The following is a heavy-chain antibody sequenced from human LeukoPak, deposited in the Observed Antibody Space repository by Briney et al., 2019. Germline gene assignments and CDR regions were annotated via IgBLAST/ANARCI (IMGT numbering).Heavy chain of an antibody. CDR3: ARGNYDFWSGYMSSNWFDP. V-gene: IGHV1-18*01. CDR1: GYTFTSYG. D-gene: IGHD3-3*01. CDR2: ISAYNGNT. Sequence: ASVKVSCKASGYTFTSYGISWVRQAPGQGLEWMGWISAYNGNTNYAQKLQGRVTMTTDTSTSTAYMELRSLRSDDTAVYYCARGNYDFWSGYMSSNWFDPWGQGTLVTVSS. J-gene: IGHJ5*02.